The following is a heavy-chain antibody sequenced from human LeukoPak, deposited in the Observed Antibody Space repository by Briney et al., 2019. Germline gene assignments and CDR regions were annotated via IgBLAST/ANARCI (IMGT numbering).Heavy chain of an antibody. V-gene: IGHV4-59*01. CDR3: ARVTGYMIEDYFDY. CDR1: GGSFSGYY. D-gene: IGHD3-22*01. CDR2: MYYSGST. Sequence: SETLSLTCAVSGGSFSGYYWTWIRQPPGKGLEWIGYMYYSGSTNYNPSLKSRVTISVDTSKNQFSLRLSSVTAADTAVYYCARVTGYMIEDYFDYWGQGTLVTVSS. J-gene: IGHJ4*02.